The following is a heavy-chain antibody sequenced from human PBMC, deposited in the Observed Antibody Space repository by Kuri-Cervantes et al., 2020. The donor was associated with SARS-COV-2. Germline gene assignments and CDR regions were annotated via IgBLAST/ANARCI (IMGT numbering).Heavy chain of an antibody. CDR1: GHSFTRYL. CDR2: IDASDSYI. V-gene: IGHV5-10-1*01. J-gene: IGHJ6*02. Sequence: GESLKISCKGSGHSFTRYLISWVRQMPGKGLEWMGRIDASDSYINYSPSFQGHVTISVDKSISTAYLQWSSLKASDTAMYYCATMADCSSASCYIDQNGSDVWGQGTTVTVSS. D-gene: IGHD2-2*02. CDR3: ATMADCSSASCYIDQNGSDV.